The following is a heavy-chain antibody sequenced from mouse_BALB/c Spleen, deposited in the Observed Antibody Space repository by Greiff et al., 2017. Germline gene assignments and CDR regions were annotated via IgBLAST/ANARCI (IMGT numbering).Heavy chain of an antibody. CDR3: ASIEDSDYHGWYFDV. V-gene: IGHV1-9*01. D-gene: IGHD2-4*01. CDR2: ISPGSGST. J-gene: IGHJ1*01. Sequence: VQLQQSGAELMKPGASVTISCKATGYTFSSYWIEWVKQRPGHGLEWIGEISPGSGSTDYNEKFKGKATFTADTSSNTAYMALSSLTSDDSAVYYCASIEDSDYHGWYFDVWGAGTTVTVSS. CDR1: GYTFSSYW.